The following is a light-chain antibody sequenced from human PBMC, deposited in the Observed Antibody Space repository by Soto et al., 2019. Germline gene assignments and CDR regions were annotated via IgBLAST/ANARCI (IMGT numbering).Light chain of an antibody. CDR2: LNSDGSH. J-gene: IGLJ7*01. V-gene: IGLV4-69*01. CDR1: SGHSSYA. CDR3: QTWGTGTHTV. Sequence: QAVLTQSPSASASLGASVKLTCTLSSGHSSYAIAWHQQQPEKGPRYLMKLNSDGSHSKGDGIPDRFSGSSSGAERYLTISSLQADDEADYYCQTWGTGTHTVFGGGTQLTVL.